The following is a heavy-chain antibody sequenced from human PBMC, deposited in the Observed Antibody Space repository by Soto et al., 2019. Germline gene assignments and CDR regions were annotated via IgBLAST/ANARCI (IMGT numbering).Heavy chain of an antibody. Sequence: LKISCKGSGYSFTSYWIGWVRQMPGKGLEWMGIIYPGDSDTRYSPSFQGQVTISADKSISTAYLQWSGLKASDTAMYYCARSYYPKANWFDPWGQGTLVTVSS. CDR2: IYPGDSDT. D-gene: IGHD3-10*01. CDR1: GYSFTSYW. V-gene: IGHV5-51*01. J-gene: IGHJ5*02. CDR3: ARSYYPKANWFDP.